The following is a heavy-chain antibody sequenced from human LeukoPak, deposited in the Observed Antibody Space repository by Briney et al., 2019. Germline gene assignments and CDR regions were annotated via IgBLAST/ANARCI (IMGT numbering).Heavy chain of an antibody. D-gene: IGHD2-8*01. CDR3: ARAGGCSWFDP. J-gene: IGHJ5*02. Sequence: ASVKVSCKASGYTFTDYYMYWVRQAPGQGLEWMGWINPNSGGTNYAQKFQGRVTMTTDTSMSTAYMELSRLTSDDTAVYYCARAGGCSWFDPWGQGTLVTVSS. V-gene: IGHV1-2*02. CDR1: GYTFTDYY. CDR2: INPNSGGT.